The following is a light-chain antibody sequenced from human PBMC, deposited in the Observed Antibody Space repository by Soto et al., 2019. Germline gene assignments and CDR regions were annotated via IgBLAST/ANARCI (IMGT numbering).Light chain of an antibody. Sequence: IQLTQSPSSLSASVGDRVTITCRASQGISSYLAWYQQKPGKAPKLLIYAASTLQSGVPSRFSGSGSGTDFTLTISSLQPEDVATYYCQQLNSYPWTFGQGTKVEIK. CDR1: QGISSY. CDR3: QQLNSYPWT. CDR2: AAS. V-gene: IGKV1-9*01. J-gene: IGKJ1*01.